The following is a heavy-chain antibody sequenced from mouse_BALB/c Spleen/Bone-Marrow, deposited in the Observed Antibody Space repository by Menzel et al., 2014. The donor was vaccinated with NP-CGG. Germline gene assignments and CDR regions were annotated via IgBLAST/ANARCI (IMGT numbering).Heavy chain of an antibody. CDR2: ISSGGTT. CDR3: AAITTVAY. CDR1: GFTFSGCA. D-gene: IGHD1-1*01. Sequence: EVKLVESGGGLVKPGGSLKLSCAASGFTFSGCALSWVRRTPEKRLEWVASISSGGTTYYQDSVKGRFTISRDNARNILYLQMSSLGSEDTAIFYCAAITTVAYWGQGTILTVTS. V-gene: IGHV5-6-5*01. J-gene: IGHJ2*01.